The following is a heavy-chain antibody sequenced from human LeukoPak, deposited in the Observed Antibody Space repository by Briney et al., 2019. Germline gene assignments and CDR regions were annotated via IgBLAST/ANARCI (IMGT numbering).Heavy chain of an antibody. CDR2: IYHSGST. CDR1: GYSISSGYY. J-gene: IGHJ6*03. CDR3: ARSHGGSSGWYDYYYYMDV. D-gene: IGHD6-19*01. V-gene: IGHV4-38-2*01. Sequence: SETLSLTCAVSGYSISSGYYWGWIRPPPGKGLEWIGSIYHSGSTYYNPSLKSRVTISVDTSKNQFSLKLSSVTAADTAVYYCARSHGGSSGWYDYYYYMDVWGKGTTVTVSS.